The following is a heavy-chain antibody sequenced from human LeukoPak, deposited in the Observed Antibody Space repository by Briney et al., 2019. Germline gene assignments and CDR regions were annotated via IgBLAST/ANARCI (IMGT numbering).Heavy chain of an antibody. J-gene: IGHJ5*02. CDR2: IYTSGST. CDR3: ARHRGYCSSTSCYAGGYNWFDP. D-gene: IGHD2-2*01. Sequence: SETLSLTCTVSGGSISSYYWSWIRQPPGKGLEWIGHIYTSGSTNYSPSLKSRVTISVDTSKNQFSLKLSSVTAADTAVHYCARHRGYCSSTSCYAGGYNWFDPWGQGTLVTVSS. CDR1: GGSISSYY. V-gene: IGHV4-4*09.